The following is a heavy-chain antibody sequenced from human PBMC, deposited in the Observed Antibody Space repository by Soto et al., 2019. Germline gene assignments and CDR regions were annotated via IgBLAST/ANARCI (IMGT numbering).Heavy chain of an antibody. Sequence: QVQLQQWGAGLLKPSETLSLTCAVYGGSFSGYYWSWIRQPPGKGLEWIGEINHSGSTNYNPSLNSRGTISVDTSKSQFSLKLSSVPAADTAVYYFARGPPRSLPAWLGPWGQGTLVTDSS. V-gene: IGHV4-34*01. D-gene: IGHD3-16*02. J-gene: IGHJ5*02. CDR1: GGSFSGYY. CDR2: INHSGST. CDR3: ARGPPRSLPAWLGP.